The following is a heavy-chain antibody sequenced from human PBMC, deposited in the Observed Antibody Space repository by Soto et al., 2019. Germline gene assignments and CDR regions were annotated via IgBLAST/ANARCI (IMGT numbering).Heavy chain of an antibody. Sequence: SETLSFTCAVSGYSISSGYYWGWIRQPPGKGLEWIGSIYHSGSTYYNPSLKSRVTISVDTSKNQFSLKLSSVTAADTAVYYCACHDSSGYVYYFDYLGQGSLVTVSS. CDR2: IYHSGST. CDR3: ACHDSSGYVYYFDY. CDR1: GYSISSGYY. D-gene: IGHD3-22*01. V-gene: IGHV4-38-2*01. J-gene: IGHJ4*02.